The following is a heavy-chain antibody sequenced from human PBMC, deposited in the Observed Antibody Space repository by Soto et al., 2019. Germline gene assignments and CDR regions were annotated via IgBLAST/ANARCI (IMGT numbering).Heavy chain of an antibody. V-gene: IGHV3-21*01. J-gene: IGHJ6*02. D-gene: IGHD2-21*02. CDR1: GFSFSKFS. CDR2: ISSRSDI. CDR3: AIEDTAWPFAYGLDV. Sequence: PSGSLTLPSVGSGFSFSKFSINWVRQAPGKGLEWVSSISSRSDIYYADSVKGRFTISRDNAKNSVSLQMNSLRAEDTAVYYCAIEDTAWPFAYGLDVWGQGTTVTVSS.